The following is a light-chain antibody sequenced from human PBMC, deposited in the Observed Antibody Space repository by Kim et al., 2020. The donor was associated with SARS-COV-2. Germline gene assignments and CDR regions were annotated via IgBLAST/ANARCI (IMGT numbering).Light chain of an antibody. CDR1: QGISSY. J-gene: IGKJ1*01. V-gene: IGKV3D-11*01. CDR3: QQHNSAPLT. Sequence: SAGDRVTLTCRASQGISSYLAWYQQKAGKAPRVLIYDASKRDTGVPSRFSGSGSGTDFTLTISSLEPEDFAAYYCQQHNSAPLTFGQGTKVDIK. CDR2: DAS.